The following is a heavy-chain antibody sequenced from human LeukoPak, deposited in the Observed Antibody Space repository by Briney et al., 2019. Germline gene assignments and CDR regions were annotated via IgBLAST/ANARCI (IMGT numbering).Heavy chain of an antibody. J-gene: IGHJ4*02. Sequence: QTGGSLRLSCAASGFTFSSYGMHWVRQAPGKGLEWVAFIRYDGTNKYYVDPVKGRFTISRDNSKNTLYLQMNSLRPEDTAVYYCAKVSSDFWSGSPYFDYWGQGTLVTVSS. CDR3: AKVSSDFWSGSPYFDY. CDR2: IRYDGTNK. D-gene: IGHD3-3*01. V-gene: IGHV3-30*02. CDR1: GFTFSSYG.